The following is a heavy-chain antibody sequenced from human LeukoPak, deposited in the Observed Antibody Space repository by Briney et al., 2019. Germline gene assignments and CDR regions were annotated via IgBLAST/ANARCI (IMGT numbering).Heavy chain of an antibody. CDR3: ARHAPVNGMTTVEPANGMDV. CDR1: GYSFTSYW. J-gene: IGHJ6*02. D-gene: IGHD4-23*01. Sequence: GESLKISCKGSGYSFTSYWIGLVRPMPGKGLGWRGIIYPGCSETRYSPSFQGQVTISSDKSLSTAYLQWSSLKASDTAMYYCARHAPVNGMTTVEPANGMDVWGQGTTVTVSS. CDR2: IYPGCSET. V-gene: IGHV5-51*01.